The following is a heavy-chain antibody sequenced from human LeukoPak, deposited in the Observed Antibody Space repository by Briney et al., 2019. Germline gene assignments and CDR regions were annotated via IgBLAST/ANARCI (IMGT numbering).Heavy chain of an antibody. J-gene: IGHJ4*02. V-gene: IGHV4-34*01. CDR3: ARGTGYWIFGVVIAYYFDY. Sequence: SETLSLTCAVNGGSFSGYYWSWFRQPPGKGLEWIGEINHSGSTNCNPSLKSRVTISVDTSKNQFSLKLSSVTAADTAVYYCARGTGYWIFGVVIAYYFDYWGQGTLVTVSS. D-gene: IGHD3-3*01. CDR1: GGSFSGYY. CDR2: INHSGST.